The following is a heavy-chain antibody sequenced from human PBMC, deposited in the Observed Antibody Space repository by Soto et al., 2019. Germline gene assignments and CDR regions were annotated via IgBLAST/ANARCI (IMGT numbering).Heavy chain of an antibody. V-gene: IGHV3-23*01. Sequence: GGSLRLSCAVSGFTFTSYAMTWVRQAPGKGLEWVSAISGSGGSEFYADSVKGRFTISRDNSKNTLYLQMKSLRAEDTALYYCAKGDTAMITDYYAMDVWGQGTTVTVSS. CDR1: GFTFTSYA. CDR2: ISGSGGSE. CDR3: AKGDTAMITDYYAMDV. J-gene: IGHJ6*02. D-gene: IGHD5-18*01.